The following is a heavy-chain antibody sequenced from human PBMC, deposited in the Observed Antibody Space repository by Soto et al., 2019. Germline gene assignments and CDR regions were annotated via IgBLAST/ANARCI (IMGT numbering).Heavy chain of an antibody. Sequence: SETLSLTCTASGGSISSYYWSWIRQPAGKGLEGIGRIYTSGSTNYNPSLKSRVTMSVDTSKNQFSLKLSSVTAADTAVYYCARVLRRDYYGSGSYQSRYYYYYGMDVWGQGTTVTVSS. CDR1: GGSISSYY. CDR3: ARVLRRDYYGSGSYQSRYYYYYGMDV. CDR2: IYTSGST. V-gene: IGHV4-4*07. D-gene: IGHD3-10*01. J-gene: IGHJ6*02.